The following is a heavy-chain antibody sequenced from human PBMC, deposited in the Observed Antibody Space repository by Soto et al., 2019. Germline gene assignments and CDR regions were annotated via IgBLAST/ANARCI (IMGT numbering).Heavy chain of an antibody. CDR2: INPNSGGT. V-gene: IGHV1-2*02. CDR3: ARVGGDYLSCFDC. Sequence: ASVKVSCKASGYTFTGYYMHWVRQAPGQGLEWMGWINPNSGGTNYAQKFQGRVTMTRDTSISTAYMELRRLRSDDTAVYYCARVGGDYLSCFDCWGQGTLVTVSS. J-gene: IGHJ4*02. CDR1: GYTFTGYY. D-gene: IGHD2-21*01.